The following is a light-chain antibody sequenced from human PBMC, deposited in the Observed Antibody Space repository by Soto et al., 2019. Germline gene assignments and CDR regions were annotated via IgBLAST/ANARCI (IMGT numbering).Light chain of an antibody. V-gene: IGLV3-21*02. Sequence: SYELTQPPSVSVAPGQTTKITCGEANIGSKSVHWYQQMPGQAPVLVVYDDSDRPSGIPERFSGSNSGNTATLTISRVEAGDEADYYCQVWDSRSDRVVFGGGTKLTVL. J-gene: IGLJ2*01. CDR1: NIGSKS. CDR3: QVWDSRSDRVV. CDR2: DDS.